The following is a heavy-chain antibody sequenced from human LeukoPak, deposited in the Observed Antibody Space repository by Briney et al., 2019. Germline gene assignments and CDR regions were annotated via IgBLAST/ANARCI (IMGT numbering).Heavy chain of an antibody. CDR1: GYTFTGYY. J-gene: IGHJ5*02. V-gene: IGHV1-2*02. D-gene: IGHD2-2*02. CDR2: INPNSGGT. CDR3: ARAPPPHYCSSTSRYRNNWFDP. Sequence: ASVKVSCKASGYTFTGYYMHWVRQAPGQGLEWMGWINPNSGGTNYAQKSQGRVTMTRDTSISTAYMELSRLRSDDTAVYYCARAPPPHYCSSTSRYRNNWFDPWGQGTLVTVSS.